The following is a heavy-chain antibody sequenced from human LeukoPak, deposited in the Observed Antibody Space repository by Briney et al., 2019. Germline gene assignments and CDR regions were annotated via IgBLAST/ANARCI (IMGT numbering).Heavy chain of an antibody. CDR1: GASFSGHY. V-gene: IGHV4-34*12. CDR3: VSGQVAPRLRAEY. D-gene: IGHD1-14*01. J-gene: IGHJ4*02. CDR2: IIHTGST. Sequence: SETLSLTFAVYGASFSGHYWSWIRQPPGKGLEWIGEIIHTGSTKYNPSLESRVTMSLDASRNQFSLELSSVTAADTAVYYCVSGQVAPRLRAEYWGQGTLVIVSS.